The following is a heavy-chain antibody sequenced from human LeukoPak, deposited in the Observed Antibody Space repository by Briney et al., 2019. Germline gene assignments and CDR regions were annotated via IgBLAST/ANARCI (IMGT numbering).Heavy chain of an antibody. J-gene: IGHJ4*02. CDR1: GFTFDDYA. CDR3: AIRSRRGCSTTSCYPDY. Sequence: GGSLRLSCTTSGFTFDDYAMSWVRQAPGKGLEWVGFIRTETYGGTAEFAASVKGRFSISREDSKNIAYLQMNSLKTEDTAVYYCAIRSRRGCSTTSCYPDYWGQGTLVIVSS. D-gene: IGHD2-2*01. CDR2: IRTETYGGTA. V-gene: IGHV3-49*04.